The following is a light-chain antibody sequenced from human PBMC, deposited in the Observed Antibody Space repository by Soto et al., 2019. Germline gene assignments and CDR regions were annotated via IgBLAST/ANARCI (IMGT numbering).Light chain of an antibody. Sequence: QSALTQPASVSGSPGQSITISCTGTSSDVGRYNYVSWYQQHPGKAPKLMIYGVSNRPSGVSNRFSGSKSGNTASLTISGLQAEDEYDYYCSAYTSSTTVIFGGGTKLTVL. CDR3: SAYTSSTTVI. J-gene: IGLJ2*01. V-gene: IGLV2-14*01. CDR1: SSDVGRYNY. CDR2: GVS.